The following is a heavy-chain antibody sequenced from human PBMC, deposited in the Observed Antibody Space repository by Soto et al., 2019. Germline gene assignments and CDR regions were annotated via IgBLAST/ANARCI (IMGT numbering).Heavy chain of an antibody. CDR2: IFYSGST. CDR1: GGSISSTGYF. J-gene: IGHJ4*02. CDR3: AREAGSGDYFDY. Sequence: QVQLQESGPGLVKPSQTLSLTRTVSGGSISSTGYFWTWIRQHPGKGLEWIGYIFYSGSTFHNPSLKSRVTISVDTSKNQFSLELSSVTAADTAVYYCAREAGSGDYFDYWGQGTLVTVSS. V-gene: IGHV4-31*03. D-gene: IGHD1-26*01.